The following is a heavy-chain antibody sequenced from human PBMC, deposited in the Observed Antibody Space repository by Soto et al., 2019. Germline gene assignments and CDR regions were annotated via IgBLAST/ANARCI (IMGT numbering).Heavy chain of an antibody. Sequence: QITLKESGPTLVKPTQTLTLTCTFSGFSLSTSGVGVGWIRQPPGKALEWLALIYWDDDKRYSPSLKSRLTITKETSKNQVVLTMTNMDPVDTATYYCAHSPLILNWNDEPVAFDIWGQGTMVTVSS. CDR2: IYWDDDK. CDR1: GFSLSTSGVG. J-gene: IGHJ3*02. CDR3: AHSPLILNWNDEPVAFDI. D-gene: IGHD1-1*01. V-gene: IGHV2-5*02.